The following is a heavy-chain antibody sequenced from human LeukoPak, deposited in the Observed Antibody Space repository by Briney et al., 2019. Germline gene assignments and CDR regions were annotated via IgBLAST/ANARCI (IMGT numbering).Heavy chain of an antibody. CDR3: ARKLLWFGELSP. V-gene: IGHV1-2*02. CDR2: INPNSGGT. D-gene: IGHD3-10*01. Sequence: GASVKVSCKASGYTFNTYGITWVRQAPGQGLEWMGWINPNSGGTNYAQKFQGRVTMTRDTSISTAYMELSRLRSDDTAVYYCARKLLWFGELSPWGQGTLVTVSS. CDR1: GYTFNTYG. J-gene: IGHJ5*02.